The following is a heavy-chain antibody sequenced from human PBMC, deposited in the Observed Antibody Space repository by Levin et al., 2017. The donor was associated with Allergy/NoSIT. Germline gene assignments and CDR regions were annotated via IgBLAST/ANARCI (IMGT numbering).Heavy chain of an antibody. D-gene: IGHD6-19*01. CDR1: GYTFTSYG. CDR2: ISAYNGNT. J-gene: IGHJ6*02. V-gene: IGHV1-18*01. Sequence: GESLKISCKASGYTFTSYGISWVRQAPGQGLEWMGWISAYNGNTNYAQKLQGRVTMTTDTSTSTAYMELRSLRSDDTAVYYCARDLRGSGWANRVSVYYYGMDVWGQGTTVTVSS. CDR3: ARDLRGSGWANRVSVYYYGMDV.